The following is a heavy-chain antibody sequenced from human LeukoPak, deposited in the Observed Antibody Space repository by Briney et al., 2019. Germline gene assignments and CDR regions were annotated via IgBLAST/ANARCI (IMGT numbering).Heavy chain of an antibody. CDR2: IIPIFGTA. CDR3: AREQSSGWYDFGI. Sequence: GASVKVSCKASGGTFSSYAISWLRQAPGQGLEWMGGIIPIFGTANYAQKFQGRVTITTDESTSTAYMELSSLRSEDTAVYYCAREQSSGWYDFGIWGQGTMVTVSS. CDR1: GGTFSSYA. D-gene: IGHD6-19*01. V-gene: IGHV1-69*05. J-gene: IGHJ3*02.